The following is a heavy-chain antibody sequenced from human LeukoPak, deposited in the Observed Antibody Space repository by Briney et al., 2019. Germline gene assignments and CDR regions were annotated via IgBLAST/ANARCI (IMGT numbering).Heavy chain of an antibody. CDR3: AGLEAHRPLDY. J-gene: IGHJ4*02. CDR1: GGSVSDNNFF. V-gene: IGHV4-61*01. CDR2: IYNSGST. Sequence: SETLSLTCTVSGGSVSDNNFFWNWIRQPPGKGLEWIGYIYNSGSTNYNPALNSRVTISVDTSNNQFSLKLSSVITADTAVYYCAGLEAHRPLDYWGQGTLVIVSS.